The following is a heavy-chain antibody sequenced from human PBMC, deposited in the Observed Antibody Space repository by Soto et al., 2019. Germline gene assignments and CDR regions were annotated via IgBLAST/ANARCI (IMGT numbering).Heavy chain of an antibody. D-gene: IGHD3-10*01. V-gene: IGHV3-21*01. Sequence: VQLVESGGGLVKPGGSLRLSCAASGFSFSSDNMHWVRQAPGKGLEWVSSVGSTASYVVYADSVKGRFTISRDNANSSLYLQMNSLRAEDTAVYYCVHSHYGSGSFDYWGQATLVTVSS. CDR2: VGSTASYV. J-gene: IGHJ4*02. CDR1: GFSFSSDN. CDR3: VHSHYGSGSFDY.